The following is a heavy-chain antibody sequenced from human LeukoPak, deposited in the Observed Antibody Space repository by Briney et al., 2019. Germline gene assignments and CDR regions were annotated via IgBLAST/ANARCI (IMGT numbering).Heavy chain of an antibody. CDR1: GYTFTSYD. J-gene: IGHJ5*02. CDR2: MNPNSGNT. CDR3: ARAPVIAAAGTNWFDP. Sequence: GASVKVSCKASGYTFTSYDINWVRQATGQGLEWMGWMNPNSGNTGYAQKFQGRVTMTRNTSISTAYMELSSLRSEDTAVYYCARAPVIAAAGTNWFDPWGQGTLATVSS. V-gene: IGHV1-8*01. D-gene: IGHD6-13*01.